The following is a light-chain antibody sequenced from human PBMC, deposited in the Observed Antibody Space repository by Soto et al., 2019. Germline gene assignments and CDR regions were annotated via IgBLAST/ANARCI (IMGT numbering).Light chain of an antibody. Sequence: QPVLTQPASVSGSPGQSITMSCTGTDSDVGSYNHVSWHQHHPGKAPKLVIYNVSNRPSGVSDRFSGSKSGNTASLTISGLQADDEADYYCSSYTSSSTYVFGTGTKLTVL. CDR1: DSDVGSYNH. CDR3: SSYTSSSTYV. V-gene: IGLV2-14*03. CDR2: NVS. J-gene: IGLJ1*01.